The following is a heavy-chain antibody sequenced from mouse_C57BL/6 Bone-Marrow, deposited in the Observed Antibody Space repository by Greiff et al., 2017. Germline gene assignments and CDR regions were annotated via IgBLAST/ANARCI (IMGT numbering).Heavy chain of an antibody. CDR1: GFTFSSYA. D-gene: IGHD2-2*01. CDR3: ARDHMVTTRGYAMDD. CDR2: ISDGGSYT. J-gene: IGHJ4*01. Sequence: EVKLVEPGGGLVKPGGSLKLSCAASGFTFSSYAMSWVRQTPEKRLEWVATISDGGSYTYYPDNVKGRFTISRDNAKNNLYLQMSHLKSEDTAMYYCARDHMVTTRGYAMDDWGQGTSVTVSS. V-gene: IGHV5-4*01.